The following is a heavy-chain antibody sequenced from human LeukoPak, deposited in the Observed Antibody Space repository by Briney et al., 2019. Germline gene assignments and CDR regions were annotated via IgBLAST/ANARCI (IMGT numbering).Heavy chain of an antibody. D-gene: IGHD6-19*01. Sequence: SETLSLTCAVYGGSFSGYYWSWIRQPPGKGLEWIGEINHSGSTNYNPSLKSRVTISVDTSKNQFFLKLSSVTAADTAVYYCARGRSSGWYGYYFDYWGQGTLVTVSS. CDR2: INHSGST. V-gene: IGHV4-34*01. CDR3: ARGRSSGWYGYYFDY. J-gene: IGHJ4*02. CDR1: GGSFSGYY.